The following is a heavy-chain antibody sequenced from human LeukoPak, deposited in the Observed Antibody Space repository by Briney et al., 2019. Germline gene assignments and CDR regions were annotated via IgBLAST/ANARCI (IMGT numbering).Heavy chain of an antibody. CDR1: GGSISSYY. V-gene: IGHV4-59*01. CDR3: ARGPSSGYSTFDY. Sequence: SETLSLTCTVSGGSISSYYWSWIRQPPGKGLEWVGYIYYSGSTNYNPSLKSRVTISVDTSKNQFSLKLSSVTAADTAVDYCARGPSSGYSTFDYWGRGTLVTVSS. J-gene: IGHJ4*02. CDR2: IYYSGST. D-gene: IGHD3-22*01.